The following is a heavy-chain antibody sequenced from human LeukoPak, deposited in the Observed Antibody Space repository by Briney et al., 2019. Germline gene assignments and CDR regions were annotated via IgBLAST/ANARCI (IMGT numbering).Heavy chain of an antibody. CDR2: INHSGST. J-gene: IGHJ4*02. D-gene: IGHD6-13*01. V-gene: IGHV4-34*01. CDR3: ARGVYSSSWYID. Sequence: SENLSFTCAGYGVSCSGYYWSWIRQPPGKGREWIVEINHSGSTNYNPSLQNRLTISEDMSKNQFYLKLSSVTAADTAVYYCARGVYSSSWYIDWGQGTLVTVSS. CDR1: GVSCSGYY.